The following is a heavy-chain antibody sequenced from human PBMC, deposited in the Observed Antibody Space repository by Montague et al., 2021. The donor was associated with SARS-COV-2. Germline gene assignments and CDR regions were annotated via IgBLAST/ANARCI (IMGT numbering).Heavy chain of an antibody. D-gene: IGHD2-21*01. J-gene: IGHJ6*02. CDR2: MYNSENT. Sequence: SETLSLTCNVAGGSMSGYNWSWIRQPPGKGLQWIGSMYNSENTNYNPSLKSRVTISVDTSKKQFSLRLSSVTSADTAVYFCARGINSAGSYYYHLDVWGQGTTVTVSS. V-gene: IGHV4-59*01. CDR1: GGSMSGYN. CDR3: ARGINSAGSYYYHLDV.